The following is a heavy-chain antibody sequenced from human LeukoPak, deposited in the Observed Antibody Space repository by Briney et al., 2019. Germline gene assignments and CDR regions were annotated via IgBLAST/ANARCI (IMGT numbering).Heavy chain of an antibody. CDR1: GYSFTSYL. J-gene: IGHJ4*02. CDR2: IYPGDSST. Sequence: GESLRISCQGSGYSFTSYLIGWVRQMPGKGLEWMGIIYPGDSSTRYSPSFQGQVTISVDQSISTAYLQWSSLKASDTAMYYCAGRDPAATRALDYWGQGTLVTVSS. V-gene: IGHV5-51*01. CDR3: AGRDPAATRALDY. D-gene: IGHD6-13*01.